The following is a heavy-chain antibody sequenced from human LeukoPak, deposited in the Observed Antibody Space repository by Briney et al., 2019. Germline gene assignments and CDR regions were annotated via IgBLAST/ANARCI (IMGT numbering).Heavy chain of an antibody. CDR2: IYYSGST. CDR3: ARKPTTSDAFDM. V-gene: IGHV4-59*12. Sequence: SETLSLTCTVSGGSISSYYWSWIRQPPGKGLEWIGYIYYSGSTNYNPSLKSRVTISVDTSKNQFSLKLRSVTAADTAIYYCARKPTTSDAFDMWGQGTMVTVSS. J-gene: IGHJ3*02. D-gene: IGHD1-26*01. CDR1: GGSISSYY.